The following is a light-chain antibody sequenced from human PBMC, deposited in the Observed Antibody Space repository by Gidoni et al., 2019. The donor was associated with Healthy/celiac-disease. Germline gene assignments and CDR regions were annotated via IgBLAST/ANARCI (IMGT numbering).Light chain of an antibody. CDR1: QSVSSSY. CDR3: QQYGSSSYT. V-gene: IGKV3-20*01. CDR2: GAS. J-gene: IGKJ2*01. Sequence: DIVLTQSPGTLSFSPGERATLSCRASQSVSSSYLAWYQQKPGQAPRLLSYGASSRATGIPDRFSGSGSGTDFTLTISRLEPEDFAVYYCQQYGSSSYTFGQGTKLEIK.